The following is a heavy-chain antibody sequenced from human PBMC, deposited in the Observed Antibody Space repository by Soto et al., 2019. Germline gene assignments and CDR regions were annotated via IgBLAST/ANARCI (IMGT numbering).Heavy chain of an antibody. Sequence: GGSLRLSCAASGFTFSSYAMSWVRQAPGKGLEWVSAISGSGGSTYYADSVKGRFTISRDNSKNTLYLQMNSLRAEDTAVYYCAKGSIVVVPAAMPEFDYWGQGTLVTVSS. D-gene: IGHD2-2*01. CDR2: ISGSGGST. V-gene: IGHV3-23*01. CDR3: AKGSIVVVPAAMPEFDY. J-gene: IGHJ4*02. CDR1: GFTFSSYA.